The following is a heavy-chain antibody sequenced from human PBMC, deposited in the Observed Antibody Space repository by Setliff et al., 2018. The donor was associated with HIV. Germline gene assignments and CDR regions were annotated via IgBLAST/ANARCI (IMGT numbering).Heavy chain of an antibody. CDR2: MNPKSGNT. V-gene: IGHV1-8*03. CDR1: GYTFTQSD. CDR3: ARSGPRDHDFWYDQSRRYFDL. J-gene: IGHJ2*01. Sequence: GASVKVSCKASGYTFTQSDINWVRQATGQSPEWMGWMNPKSGNTGYKQTFQDRITITRETSINTIHMESKSLTSEDTAVYYCARSGPRDHDFWYDQSRRYFDLWGRGTLVTVSS. D-gene: IGHD3-3*01.